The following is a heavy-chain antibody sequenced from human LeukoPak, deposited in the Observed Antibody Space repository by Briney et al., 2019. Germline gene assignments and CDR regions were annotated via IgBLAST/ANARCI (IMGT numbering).Heavy chain of an antibody. CDR1: GGSFSGYY. Sequence: PSETLSLTCAVYGGSFSGYYWSWIRQPPGKGLEWIGEINHSGSTNYNPSLKSRVTISADTSKNQFSLKLSSVTAADTAVYYCARSVRSGYYTAHPDYWGQGTLVTVSS. CDR2: INHSGST. D-gene: IGHD3-22*01. V-gene: IGHV4-34*01. CDR3: ARSVRSGYYTAHPDY. J-gene: IGHJ4*02.